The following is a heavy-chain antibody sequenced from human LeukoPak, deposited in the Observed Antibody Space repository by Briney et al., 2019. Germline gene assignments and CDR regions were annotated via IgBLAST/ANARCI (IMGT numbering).Heavy chain of an antibody. CDR3: ARMSWGQGGYYFDY. V-gene: IGHV4-39*01. Sequence: SETLSLTCTVSDGSISSSSYYWGWIRQPPGKGLEWIGSIYYSGGTYYNPSLKSRVTISVDMSKNQFSLKLSSVTAADTAVYYCARMSWGQGGYYFDYWGQGTLVTVSS. J-gene: IGHJ4*02. D-gene: IGHD6-13*01. CDR2: IYYSGGT. CDR1: DGSISSSSYY.